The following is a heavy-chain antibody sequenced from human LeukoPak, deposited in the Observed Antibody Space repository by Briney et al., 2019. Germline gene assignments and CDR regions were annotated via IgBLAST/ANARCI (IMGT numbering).Heavy chain of an antibody. CDR2: IYSGGST. CDR3: ARRGSYDIDAFDI. J-gene: IGHJ3*02. CDR1: GFTVSSNY. Sequence: GGSLRLSCAASGFTVSSNYMSWVRQAPGKGLEWVSVIYSGGSTYYADSVKGRFTISRDNSKNTLYLQMNSLRAEGTAVYYCARRGSYDIDAFDIWGQGTMVTVSS. V-gene: IGHV3-53*01. D-gene: IGHD3-9*01.